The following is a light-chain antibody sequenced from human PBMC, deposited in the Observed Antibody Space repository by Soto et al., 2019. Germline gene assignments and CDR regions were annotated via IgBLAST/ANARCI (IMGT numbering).Light chain of an antibody. Sequence: QSVLTQPASVSGSPGQSITISCTGTRSDIGGYNYVSWYQQHPGKAPEVIIFDVSNRPSGVSNRFSGSKSGNTASLSISGLQAEDEADYYCSSKTSSSTLVIFGGGTKLTVL. CDR3: SSKTSSSTLVI. V-gene: IGLV2-14*03. CDR2: DVS. CDR1: RSDIGGYNY. J-gene: IGLJ2*01.